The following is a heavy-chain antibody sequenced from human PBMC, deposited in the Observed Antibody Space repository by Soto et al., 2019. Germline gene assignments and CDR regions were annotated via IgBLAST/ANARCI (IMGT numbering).Heavy chain of an antibody. J-gene: IGHJ6*03. Sequence: SETLSLTCTVSGGSISSYYWSWIRQPPGKGLEWIGYIYYSGSTNYNPSLKSRVTISVDTSKNQFSLKLSSVTAADTAVYYCARNTVPPFDYYYYYMDVWGKGTTVTVSS. CDR1: GGSISSYY. CDR3: ARNTVPPFDYYYYYMDV. V-gene: IGHV4-59*01. D-gene: IGHD4-4*01. CDR2: IYYSGST.